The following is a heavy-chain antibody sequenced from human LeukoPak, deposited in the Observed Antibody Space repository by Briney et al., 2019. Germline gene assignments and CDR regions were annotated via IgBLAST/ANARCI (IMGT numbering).Heavy chain of an antibody. Sequence: SVKVSCKASGGTFSSYAISWVRQAPGQGLEWMGGIIPIFGTANYAQKFQGRVTITADESTSTVYMELSSLRSEDTAVYYCLSSAPTEGFDYWGQGTLVTVSS. J-gene: IGHJ4*02. D-gene: IGHD5/OR15-5a*01. CDR2: IIPIFGTA. CDR3: LSSAPTEGFDY. CDR1: GGTFSSYA. V-gene: IGHV1-69*13.